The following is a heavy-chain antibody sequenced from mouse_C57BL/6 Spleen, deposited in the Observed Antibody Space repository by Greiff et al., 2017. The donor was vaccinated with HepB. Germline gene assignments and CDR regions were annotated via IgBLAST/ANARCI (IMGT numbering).Heavy chain of an antibody. CDR3: ARSSFITTVLGGTGGAMDY. CDR1: GYTFTSYW. CDR2: IDPNSGGT. D-gene: IGHD1-1*01. J-gene: IGHJ4*01. V-gene: IGHV1-72*01. Sequence: QVQLQQPGAELVKPGASVKLSCKASGYTFTSYWMHWVKQRPGRGLEWIGRIDPNSGGTKYNEKFKSKATLTVDKPSSTAYMQLSSLTSEDSAVYYCARSSFITTVLGGTGGAMDYWGQGTSVTVSS.